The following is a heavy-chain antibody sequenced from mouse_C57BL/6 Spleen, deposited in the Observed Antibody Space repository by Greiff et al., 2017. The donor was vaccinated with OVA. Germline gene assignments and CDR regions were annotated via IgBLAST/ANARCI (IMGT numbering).Heavy chain of an antibody. D-gene: IGHD2-4*01. CDR3: ARSTDDYDDYAMDY. Sequence: VQLQQSGPVLVKPGASVKMSCKASGYTFTDYYMNWVKQSHGKSLEWIGVINPYNGGTSYNQKFKGKATLTVDKSSSTAYMELNSLTSEDSAVYYCARSTDDYDDYAMDYWGQGTSVTVSS. CDR2: INPYNGGT. CDR1: GYTFTDYY. V-gene: IGHV1-19*01. J-gene: IGHJ4*01.